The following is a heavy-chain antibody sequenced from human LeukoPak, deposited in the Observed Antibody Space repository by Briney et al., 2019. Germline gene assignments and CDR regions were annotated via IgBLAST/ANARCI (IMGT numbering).Heavy chain of an antibody. CDR2: INPNSGGT. CDR1: GDTFTGYY. V-gene: IGHV1-2*02. CDR3: ARAGPYYYDSSGQPRRDFQH. D-gene: IGHD3-22*01. Sequence: GASVKVSCKASGDTFTGYYMHWLRQAPGQGLEWMGWINPNSGGTNYAQKFQGRVTMTRDTSISTAYMELSRLRSDDTAVYYCARAGPYYYDSSGQPRRDFQHWGQGTLVTVSS. J-gene: IGHJ1*01.